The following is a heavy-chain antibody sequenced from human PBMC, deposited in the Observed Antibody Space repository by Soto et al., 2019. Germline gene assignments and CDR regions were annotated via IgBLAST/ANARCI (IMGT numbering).Heavy chain of an antibody. CDR1: GFTFSIYA. V-gene: IGHV3-30-3*01. CDR3: ARDQTGITTAGGGRIDY. D-gene: IGHD6-13*01. CDR2: MSYDGSNK. Sequence: GGALRLSCAASGFTFSIYAMHWVRQTPGTGLECVAIMSYDGSNKYYADSVKGRFTISRDNSKNTLYLQMNSLRAEDTAVYYCARDQTGITTAGGGRIDYWGQGTLVTVSS. J-gene: IGHJ4*02.